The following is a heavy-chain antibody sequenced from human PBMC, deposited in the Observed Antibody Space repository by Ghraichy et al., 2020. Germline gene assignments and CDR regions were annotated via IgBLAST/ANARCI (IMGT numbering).Heavy chain of an antibody. Sequence: AGSLTLSCAASGFTFSSYAMSWVRQAPGKGLEWVSGINTFGGNTYYADSVKGRITISRDNPKNTLYLQMNSLRAEDTAVYFCAKARVEDDYTYLRADAFDIWGQGTGVTVSS. J-gene: IGHJ3*02. CDR2: INTFGGNT. CDR1: GFTFSSYA. CDR3: AKARVEDDYTYLRADAFDI. D-gene: IGHD5-24*01. V-gene: IGHV3-23*01.